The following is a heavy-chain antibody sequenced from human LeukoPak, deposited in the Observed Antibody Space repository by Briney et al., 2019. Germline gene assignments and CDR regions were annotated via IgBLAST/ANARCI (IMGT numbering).Heavy chain of an antibody. D-gene: IGHD4-17*01. J-gene: IGHJ4*02. CDR3: ARAGDYYSTGDC. CDR2: IRSKAYGGTT. CDR1: GFTFGDYA. Sequence: GGSLRLSCTASGFTFGDYAMSWVRQAPGKGLEWVGFIRSKAYGGTTEYAASVKGRFTISRDDSKNSLYLQMNSLRTEDTAVYYCARAGDYYSTGDCWGQGVLVTVSS. V-gene: IGHV3-49*04.